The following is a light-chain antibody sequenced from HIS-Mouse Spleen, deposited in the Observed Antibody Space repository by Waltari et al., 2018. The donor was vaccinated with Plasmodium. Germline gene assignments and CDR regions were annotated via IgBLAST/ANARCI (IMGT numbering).Light chain of an antibody. J-gene: IGLJ3*02. Sequence: SYALPQPPSQSVSPGHTVRITCPGSALPKKYAYWYQQKAGQAPVLVIYEDSKRPSGIPERFSGSSAGTMATLTISGAQVEDEADYYCYSTDSSGNHRVFGGGTKLTVL. V-gene: IGLV3-10*01. CDR3: YSTDSSGNHRV. CDR1: ALPKKY. CDR2: EDS.